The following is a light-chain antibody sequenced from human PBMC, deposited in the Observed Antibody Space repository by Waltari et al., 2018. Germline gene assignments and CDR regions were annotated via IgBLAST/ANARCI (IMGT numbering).Light chain of an antibody. CDR2: GAS. CDR1: QSVGRS. J-gene: IGKJ1*01. V-gene: IGKV3-20*01. CDR3: QHYVRLPVT. Sequence: EIVLTQSPGTLSLSPGERATLSCWASQSVGRSLAWYQQKRGQAPRPLLYGASTRATGIPDRFSGSVSGTDFSLTISRLEPEDFAVYYCQHYVRLPVTFGQGTKVEIK.